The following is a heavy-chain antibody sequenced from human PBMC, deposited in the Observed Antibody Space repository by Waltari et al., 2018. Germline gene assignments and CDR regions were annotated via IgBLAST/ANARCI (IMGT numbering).Heavy chain of an antibody. Sequence: QVQLVQSGAEVKKPGASVKVSCKASGYTFTGYYMHWVRQAPGQGLEWMGRINPNSGGTNYAQKFQGRVTMTRDTSISTAYMEQSRLRSDDTAVYYCARDGDIVVVVAAEENWFDPWGQGTLVTVSS. CDR2: INPNSGGT. CDR3: ARDGDIVVVVAAEENWFDP. J-gene: IGHJ5*02. D-gene: IGHD2-15*01. V-gene: IGHV1-2*06. CDR1: GYTFTGYY.